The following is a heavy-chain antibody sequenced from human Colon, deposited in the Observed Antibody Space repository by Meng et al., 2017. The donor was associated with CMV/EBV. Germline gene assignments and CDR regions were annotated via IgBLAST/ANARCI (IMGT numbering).Heavy chain of an antibody. Sequence: QVQLVQSGAEVKKPGASVKVSCKTSGYTFTDYYIHWVRQAPGQGLEWMGWINSISGDTNYAQKFQGRVTMTRDTSITTAYMELNSLKSDDTAVYYCGRDRHLDPWGQGTLVTSPQ. V-gene: IGHV1-2*02. CDR3: GRDRHLDP. CDR1: GYTFTDYY. CDR2: INSISGDT. J-gene: IGHJ5*02. D-gene: IGHD3-3*02.